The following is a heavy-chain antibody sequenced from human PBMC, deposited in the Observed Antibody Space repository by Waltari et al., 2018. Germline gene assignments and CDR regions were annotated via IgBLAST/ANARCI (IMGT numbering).Heavy chain of an antibody. CDR1: GDSISSPTYY. J-gene: IGHJ4*02. CDR3: ARGVAVGGNTHLDY. V-gene: IGHV4-39*07. Sequence: QLQLQESGPGLGKPSETLSLTCTVSGDSISSPTYYWGWIRQPPGKGLEWIGTRYHSGGTFYSPSLKSRVSISLDTSKSQFSLKLRSVTATDTAVYYCARGVAVGGNTHLDYWGQGALVTVSS. CDR2: RYHSGGT. D-gene: IGHD6-19*01.